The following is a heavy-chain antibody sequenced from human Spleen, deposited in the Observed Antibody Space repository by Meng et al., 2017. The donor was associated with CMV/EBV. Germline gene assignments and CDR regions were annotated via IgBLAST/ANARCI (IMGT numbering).Heavy chain of an antibody. CDR1: RTASGAS. V-gene: IGHV2-5*01. D-gene: IGHD2-8*02. CDR2: IYWNDDK. CDR3: AHTTHVLRDNHWSYYFEY. Sequence: RTASGASVDWIRQDPGQAREWLALIYWNDDKRYRPSLKSRLNMIRDTSENLVVLRMTDMDPVDTATYYCAHTTHVLRDNHWSYYFEYWDQGTLVTVSS. J-gene: IGHJ4*02.